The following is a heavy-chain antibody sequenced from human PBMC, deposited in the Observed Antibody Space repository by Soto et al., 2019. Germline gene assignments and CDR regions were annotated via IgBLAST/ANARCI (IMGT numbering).Heavy chain of an antibody. Sequence: GGSLRLSCAASGFTFSSYAMSWVRQAPGKGLEWGSAISGSGGSTYYADSVKGRFTISRDNSKNTLYLQMNSLRAEDTAVYYCAKELGGYYDKNGPFDYWGKGTRVTAS. V-gene: IGHV3-23*01. J-gene: IGHJ4*02. CDR3: AKELGGYYDKNGPFDY. D-gene: IGHD3-22*01. CDR1: GFTFSSYA. CDR2: ISGSGGST.